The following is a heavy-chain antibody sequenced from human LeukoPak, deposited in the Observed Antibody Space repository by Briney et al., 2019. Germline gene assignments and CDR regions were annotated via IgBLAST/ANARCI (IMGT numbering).Heavy chain of an antibody. J-gene: IGHJ4*02. Sequence: GGSLRLSCAASGFTFSGNWMNWVRHAPGKGLVWVSRINGDGSSTGYADSVKGRFTISRDNARNTLYLQMNSLRAEDTAVYYCASLGGITVTGPYDFDYWGQGTVVTVS. CDR1: GFTFSGNW. CDR3: ASLGGITVTGPYDFDY. V-gene: IGHV3-74*01. CDR2: INGDGSST. D-gene: IGHD1-20*01.